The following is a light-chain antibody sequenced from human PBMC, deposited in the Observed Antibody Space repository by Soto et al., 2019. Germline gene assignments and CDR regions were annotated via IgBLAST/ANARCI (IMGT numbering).Light chain of an antibody. CDR2: MAS. Sequence: DIQMTQSPSTLSASVGDTVTITCRASQSFSNXLAGYQQKPGKTPKFLFYMASTLESGVPSRFSGSGSGTXXXXXXXXLXPDDFATXYCQQYNSYSWTFGQGTKVEIK. V-gene: IGKV1-5*03. J-gene: IGKJ1*01. CDR3: QQYNSYSWT. CDR1: QSFSNX.